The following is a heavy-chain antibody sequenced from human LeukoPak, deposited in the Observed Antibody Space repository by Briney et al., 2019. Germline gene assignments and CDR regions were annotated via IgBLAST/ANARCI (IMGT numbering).Heavy chain of an antibody. V-gene: IGHV4-59*08. CDR1: GGSSSSYY. D-gene: IGHD6-19*01. Sequence: SETLSLTCTVSGGSSSSYYWSWIRQPPGKGLEWIGYIYYSGSTNYNPSLKSRVTISVDTSKNQFSLKLSSVTAADTAVYYCATSGWYLLPGVYWGQGTLVTVSS. CDR3: ATSGWYLLPGVY. J-gene: IGHJ4*02. CDR2: IYYSGST.